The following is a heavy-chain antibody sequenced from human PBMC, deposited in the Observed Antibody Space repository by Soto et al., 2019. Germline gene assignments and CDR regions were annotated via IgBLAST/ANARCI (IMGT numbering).Heavy chain of an antibody. CDR2: INPNGGVT. D-gene: IGHD5-12*01. V-gene: IGHV1-2*04. Sequence: QVQLVQSGAEVRKPGASVTVSCRSSGDSFNDYYIHWVRQAPGQGFEWMGWINPNGGVTKYAQKVQGWVSMTRDTSIMTVYMQLSRLRSDDTAVYYCARESGGATATLDYYYFYMDVWGTGTTVTVSS. J-gene: IGHJ6*03. CDR3: ARESGGATATLDYYYFYMDV. CDR1: GDSFNDYY.